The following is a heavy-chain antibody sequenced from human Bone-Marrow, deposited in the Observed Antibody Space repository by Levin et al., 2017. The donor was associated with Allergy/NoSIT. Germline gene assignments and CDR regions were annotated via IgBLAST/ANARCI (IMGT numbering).Heavy chain of an antibody. J-gene: IGHJ4*02. CDR3: AKGGQGLLGFANTIEE. V-gene: IGHV3-30*18. Sequence: GGSLRLSCAASGFSFKTYGVHWVRQAPGKGLFWVAAISYDGSNKYYADSVKGRFTISRDSSNNTLYLQMNSLTADDTAFYYCAKGGQGLLGFANTIEEWGQGALVTVSS. CDR1: GFSFKTYG. CDR2: ISYDGSNK. D-gene: IGHD2-21*02.